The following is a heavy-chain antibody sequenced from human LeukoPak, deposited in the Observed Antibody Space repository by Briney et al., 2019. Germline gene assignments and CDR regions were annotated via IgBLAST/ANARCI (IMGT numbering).Heavy chain of an antibody. CDR3: ARHGEDYLGDSSGPDY. CDR1: GGSISSYY. CDR2: SHISGST. Sequence: SETLSLTCTVSGGSISSYYWNWIRQPAGKGLEWIGRSHISGSTNYNPSLKSRVTISVDTSKNQFSLKLSSVTAADTAVYYCARHGEDYLGDSSGPDYWGQGTLVTVSS. J-gene: IGHJ4*02. V-gene: IGHV4-4*07. D-gene: IGHD3-22*01.